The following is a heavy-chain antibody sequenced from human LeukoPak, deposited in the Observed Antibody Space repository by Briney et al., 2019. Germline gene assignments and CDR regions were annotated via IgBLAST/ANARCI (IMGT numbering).Heavy chain of an antibody. CDR2: ISNNGGYT. CDR1: GFTFSSSA. V-gene: IGHV3-23*01. Sequence: GGSLRLSCAASGFTFSSSAMSWVRQAPGKGLEWVSAISNNGGYTYYADSVQGRFTISRDNSKSTLCLQMNSLRAEDTAVYHCAKQLGYCSDGSCYFPYWGQGTLVTVSS. J-gene: IGHJ4*02. D-gene: IGHD2-15*01. CDR3: AKQLGYCSDGSCYFPY.